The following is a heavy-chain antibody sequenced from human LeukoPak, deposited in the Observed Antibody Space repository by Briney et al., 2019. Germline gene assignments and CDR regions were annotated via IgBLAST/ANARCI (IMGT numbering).Heavy chain of an antibody. CDR2: IGSSGSPT. D-gene: IGHD1-1*01. Sequence: GGSLRLSCAASGFAFSSYNMNWVRQAPGKGLEWISYIGSSGSPTHYADSVGGRFTISRDNSKNILYLQMNSLRVEDTAMYRCASSVTTVGAYDYWGQGAPVTVSS. J-gene: IGHJ4*02. CDR3: ASSVTTVGAYDY. CDR1: GFAFSSYN. V-gene: IGHV3-48*01.